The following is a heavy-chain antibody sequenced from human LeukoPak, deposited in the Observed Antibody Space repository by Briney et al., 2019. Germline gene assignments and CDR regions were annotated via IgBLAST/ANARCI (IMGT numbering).Heavy chain of an antibody. Sequence: GGSLRLSCAASGFTFSSHSMNWVRQAPGKGLEWVSAISGSGGGTYYADSVKGRFTISRDNSKNTLYLQMNSLRAEDTAVYYCAKHSSSWHYFDYWGQGTLVTVSS. J-gene: IGHJ4*02. CDR3: AKHSSSWHYFDY. V-gene: IGHV3-23*01. CDR2: ISGSGGGT. D-gene: IGHD6-13*01. CDR1: GFTFSSHS.